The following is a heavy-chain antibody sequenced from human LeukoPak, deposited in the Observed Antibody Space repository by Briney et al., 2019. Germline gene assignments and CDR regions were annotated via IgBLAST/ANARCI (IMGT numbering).Heavy chain of an antibody. CDR2: IKVSGGST. CDR3: ARGGGDDSAAPFDF. D-gene: IGHD2-21*02. CDR1: GYTFTNYY. V-gene: IGHV1-46*01. J-gene: IGHJ4*02. Sequence: ASVKVSCKASGYTFTNYYMHWVRQAPGQGFEWMGIIKVSGGSTSYAQKFQGRVTMTRDTSTSTVYMELRSLRPEGTAVYYCARGGGDDSAAPFDFWGQGALVTVSS.